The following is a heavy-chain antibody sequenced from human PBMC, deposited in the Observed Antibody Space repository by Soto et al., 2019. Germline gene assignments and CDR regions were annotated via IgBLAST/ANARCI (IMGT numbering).Heavy chain of an antibody. CDR2: IYYSGST. CDR1: GGSISSGGYY. V-gene: IGHV4-31*03. CDR3: ARDYYGSGFHSY. Sequence: QVQLQESGPGLVKPSQTLSLTCTVSGGSISSGGYYWSWIRQHPGKGLEWIGYIYYSGSTYYNPSLKSRVTISVYTSKNQLSLKLSSVTAADTAVYYCARDYYGSGFHSYWGQGTLVTVSS. J-gene: IGHJ4*02. D-gene: IGHD3-10*01.